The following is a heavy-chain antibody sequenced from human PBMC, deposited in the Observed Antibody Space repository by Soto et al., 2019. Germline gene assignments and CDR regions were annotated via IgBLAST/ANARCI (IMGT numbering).Heavy chain of an antibody. V-gene: IGHV3-30*18. CDR1: GFAFSSYG. CDR3: VKDGSSGWPYFYDMDV. Sequence: LRLSCAASGFAFSSYGMHWVRQAPGKGLEWVAVISYDGRNKYYADAVKGRFTISRDNSKDTLYLQMSSLRAEDTAVYYCVKDGSSGWPYFYDMDVWGQGTTVTVSS. D-gene: IGHD6-19*01. CDR2: ISYDGRNK. J-gene: IGHJ6*02.